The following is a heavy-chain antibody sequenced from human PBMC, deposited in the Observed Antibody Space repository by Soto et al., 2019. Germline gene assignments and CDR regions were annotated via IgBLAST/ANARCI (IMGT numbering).Heavy chain of an antibody. CDR2: ISSSSFSI. CDR3: ARNESPNIYGMDV. CDR1: GFTFSSYS. Sequence: EVQLVESGGGLVKPGGSLRLSCAASGFTFSSYSMNWVRQAPGKGLEWVSSISSSSFSINYAGSVKGRFSISRDNAQNSLHLQMNNLSAEDTAVYYCARNESPNIYGMDVWGQGTTVTVSS. J-gene: IGHJ6*02. V-gene: IGHV3-21*02.